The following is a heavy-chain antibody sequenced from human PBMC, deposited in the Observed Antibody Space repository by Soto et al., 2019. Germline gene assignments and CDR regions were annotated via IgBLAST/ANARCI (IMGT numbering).Heavy chain of an antibody. CDR2: ISSSSSYT. CDR3: ARVVYYDSSGCLFDY. CDR1: GFTFSDYY. V-gene: IGHV3-11*05. Sequence: QVQLVESGGGLVKPGGSLRLSCAASGFTFSDYYMSWIRQAPGKGLEWVSYISSSSSYTNYADSVKGRFTISRDNAKNSLYLQMNSLRAEDTAVYYCARVVYYDSSGCLFDYWGQGTLVTVSS. D-gene: IGHD3-22*01. J-gene: IGHJ4*02.